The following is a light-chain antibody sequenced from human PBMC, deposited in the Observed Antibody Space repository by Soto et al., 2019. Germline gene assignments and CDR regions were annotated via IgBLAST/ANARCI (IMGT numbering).Light chain of an antibody. CDR1: QDISNY. CDR3: QQYDNLPT. J-gene: IGKJ4*01. Sequence: DIQMTQSPSSLSASLLDRVSITCQSSQDISNYLNWYQQKPGKAPKLLIYDASNLETGVPSRFSGSGSGTDFTFTISSLRPEDIATYYCQQYDNLPTFGGGTKVDIK. CDR2: DAS. V-gene: IGKV1-33*01.